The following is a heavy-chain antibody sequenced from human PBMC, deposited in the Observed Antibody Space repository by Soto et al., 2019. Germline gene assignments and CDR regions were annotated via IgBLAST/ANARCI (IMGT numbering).Heavy chain of an antibody. D-gene: IGHD3-10*01. Sequence: SLRLSCAASGFTFSNYGAHWVRQAPGKGLEWVAVIWYDGSSEYYTESVKGRFTISRDNSKNTLYLQMNSLRAEDTAVYYCARVPGSGTYYDNRIANDAFDIWGQGTMVTVSS. CDR2: IWYDGSSE. CDR3: ARVPGSGTYYDNRIANDAFDI. V-gene: IGHV3-33*01. J-gene: IGHJ3*02. CDR1: GFTFSNYG.